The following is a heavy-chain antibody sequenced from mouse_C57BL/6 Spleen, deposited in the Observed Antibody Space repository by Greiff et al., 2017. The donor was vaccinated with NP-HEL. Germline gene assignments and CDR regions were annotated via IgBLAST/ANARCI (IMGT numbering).Heavy chain of an antibody. CDR3: TRGTLRGFAY. V-gene: IGHV5-9-1*02. D-gene: IGHD3-1*01. CDR2: ISSGGDYI. CDR1: GFTFSSYA. J-gene: IGHJ3*01. Sequence: EVKLEESGEGLVKPGGSLKLSCAASGFTFSSYAMSWVRQTPEKRLEWVAYISSGGDYIYYADTVKGRFTISRDNARNTLYLQMSSLKSEDTAMYYCTRGTLRGFAYWGQGTLVTVSA.